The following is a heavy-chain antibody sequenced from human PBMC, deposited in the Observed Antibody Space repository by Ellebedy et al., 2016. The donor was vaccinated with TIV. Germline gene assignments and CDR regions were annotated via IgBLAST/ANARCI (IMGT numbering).Heavy chain of an antibody. J-gene: IGHJ2*01. V-gene: IGHV4-34*01. Sequence: SETLSLTCAVYGGSFSGYYWSWIRQPPGKGLEWIGEINHSGSTNYNPSLKSRVTISVDTSKNQFSLKMRSVTAADTAVYYCARSLLIFTFDKCYFDLWGRGTLVTVSS. CDR2: INHSGST. CDR1: GGSFSGYY. CDR3: ARSLLIFTFDKCYFDL. D-gene: IGHD3/OR15-3a*01.